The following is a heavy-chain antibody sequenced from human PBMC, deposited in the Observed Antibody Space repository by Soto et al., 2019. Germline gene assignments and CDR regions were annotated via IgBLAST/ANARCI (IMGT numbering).Heavy chain of an antibody. Sequence: GASVKVSCKASGYTFTSYDINWVRQATGQGLEWMGWMNPNSGNTGYAQKFQGRVTMTRNTSISTAYMELSSLRSEDTAVYYCARGRVVVAATHPDYWGQGTLVTVSS. V-gene: IGHV1-8*01. CDR1: GYTFTSYD. J-gene: IGHJ4*02. CDR3: ARGRVVVAATHPDY. D-gene: IGHD2-15*01. CDR2: MNPNSGNT.